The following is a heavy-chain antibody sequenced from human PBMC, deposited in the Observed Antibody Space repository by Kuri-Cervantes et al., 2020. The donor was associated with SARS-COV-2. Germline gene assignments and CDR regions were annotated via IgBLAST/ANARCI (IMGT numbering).Heavy chain of an antibody. J-gene: IGHJ6*02. CDR2: IKSKTDGGTT. CDR1: GFTFSNAW. Sequence: GESLKISCAASGFTFSNAWMSWVRQAPGKGLEWVGRIKSKTDGGTTDYAAPVKGRFTISRDDPKNTLYLQMNSLKTEDTAVYYCTTEDYYDSSGYYSDYYYYGMDVWGQGTTVTVSS. D-gene: IGHD3-22*01. V-gene: IGHV3-15*01. CDR3: TTEDYYDSSGYYSDYYYYGMDV.